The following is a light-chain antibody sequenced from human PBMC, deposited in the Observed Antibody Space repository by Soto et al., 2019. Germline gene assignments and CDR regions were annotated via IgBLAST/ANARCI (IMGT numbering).Light chain of an antibody. CDR2: GAS. CDR3: QQYGSSRGFT. Sequence: EIVLTQSPGTLSLSPGERATLSCRASQSVSSSYLAWYQQKPGQAPRLLIYGASSRATCIPDRFSGSGSGTDFTLTISRLEPEDFAVYYCQQYGSSRGFTFGGGTKVEIK. CDR1: QSVSSSY. V-gene: IGKV3-20*01. J-gene: IGKJ4*01.